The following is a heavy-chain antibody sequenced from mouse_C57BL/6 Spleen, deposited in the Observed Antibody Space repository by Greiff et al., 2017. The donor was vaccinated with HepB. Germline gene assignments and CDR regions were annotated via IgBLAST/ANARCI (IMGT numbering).Heavy chain of an antibody. J-gene: IGHJ1*03. Sequence: EVQLVESGPGLVKPSQSLSLTCSVTGYSITSGYYWNWIRQFPGNKLEWMGYISYDGSNNYNPSLKNRISITRDTSKNQFFLKLNSVTTEDTATYYCAREGHYDYADASNWYFDVWGTGTTVTVSS. CDR1: GYSITSGYY. CDR2: ISYDGSN. CDR3: AREGHYDYADASNWYFDV. D-gene: IGHD2-4*01. V-gene: IGHV3-6*01.